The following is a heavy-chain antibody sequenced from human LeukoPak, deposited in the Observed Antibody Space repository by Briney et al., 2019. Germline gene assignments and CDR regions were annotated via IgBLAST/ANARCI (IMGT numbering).Heavy chain of an antibody. V-gene: IGHV1-18*01. J-gene: IGHJ4*02. CDR1: GYTFTSYG. CDR3: ARSPITMVRGVINYFDY. Sequence: GASVKVSCKASGYTFTSYGISWVRQAPGQGLEWIGWISAYNGNTNYAQKLQGRVTMTTDTSTSTAYMELRSLRSDDTAVYYCARSPITMVRGVINYFDYWGQGTLVTLSS. D-gene: IGHD3-10*01. CDR2: ISAYNGNT.